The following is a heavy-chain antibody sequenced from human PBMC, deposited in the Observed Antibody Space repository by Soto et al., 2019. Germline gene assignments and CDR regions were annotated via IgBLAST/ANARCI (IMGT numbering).Heavy chain of an antibody. CDR3: ARVLSGSYARSGEYYFDY. V-gene: IGHV3-11*01. D-gene: IGHD1-26*01. CDR2: ISSSGSTI. Sequence: PGGSLRLSCAASGFTFSDYYMSWIRQAPGKGLEWVSYISSSGSTIYYADSVKGRFTISRDNAKNSLYLQMNSLRAEDTAVYYCARVLSGSYARSGEYYFDYWGQGTLVIVSS. CDR1: GFTFSDYY. J-gene: IGHJ4*02.